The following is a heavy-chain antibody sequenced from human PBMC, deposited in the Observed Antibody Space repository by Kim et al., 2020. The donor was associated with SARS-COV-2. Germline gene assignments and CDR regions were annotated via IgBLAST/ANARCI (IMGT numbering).Heavy chain of an antibody. J-gene: IGHJ5*02. CDR1: GGSFSGYY. D-gene: IGHD3-22*01. V-gene: IGHV4-34*01. CDR3: ARGSRNYYDSSGYYPGSRNWFDP. CDR2: INHSGRT. Sequence: SETLSLTCAVYGGSFSGYYWSWIRQPPGKGLEWIGEINHSGRTNYNPSLKSRVTISVDTSKNQFSLKLSSVTAADTAVYYCARGSRNYYDSSGYYPGSRNWFDPWGQGTLVTVSS.